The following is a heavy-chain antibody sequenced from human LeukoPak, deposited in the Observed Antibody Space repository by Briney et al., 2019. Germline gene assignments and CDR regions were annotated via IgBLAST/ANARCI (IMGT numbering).Heavy chain of an antibody. V-gene: IGHV6-1*01. J-gene: IGHJ3*02. CDR3: ARDPGAFDI. CDR1: GDSVSANSVA. Sequence: SQTLSLTCAISGDSVSANSVAWNWIRQSPSRGLEWPGRTYYRSKWYNDYGTSVKSRITINPDTSKNQFSLQLNSVTPEDTAVYYCARDPGAFDIWGQGTVVTVSS. CDR2: TYYRSKWYN.